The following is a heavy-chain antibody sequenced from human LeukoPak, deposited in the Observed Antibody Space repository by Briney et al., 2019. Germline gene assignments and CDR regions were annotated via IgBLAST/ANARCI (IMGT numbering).Heavy chain of an antibody. D-gene: IGHD5-24*01. J-gene: IGHJ5*02. CDR3: ARVSSRDSRFDP. V-gene: IGHV4-38-2*02. Sequence: SETPSLTCTVSGYSISSGYYWGWIRQPPGKGLEWIGSIYHSGSTYYNPSLKSRVTISVDTSKNQFSLKLSSVTAADTAVYHCARVSSRDSRFDPWGQGTLVTVSS. CDR2: IYHSGST. CDR1: GYSISSGYY.